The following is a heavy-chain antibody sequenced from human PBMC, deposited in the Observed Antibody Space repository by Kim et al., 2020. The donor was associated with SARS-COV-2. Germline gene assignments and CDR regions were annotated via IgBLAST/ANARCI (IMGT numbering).Heavy chain of an antibody. J-gene: IGHJ4*02. Sequence: SETLSLTCTVSGGSISSSSYYWGWIRQPPGKGLEWIGSIYYSGSTYYNPSLKSRVTISVVTSKNQFSLKLSSVTAADTAVYYCATESVSSGWYLYYFDYWGQGTLVTVSS. CDR1: GGSISSSSYY. D-gene: IGHD6-19*01. CDR2: IYYSGST. V-gene: IGHV4-39*07. CDR3: ATESVSSGWYLYYFDY.